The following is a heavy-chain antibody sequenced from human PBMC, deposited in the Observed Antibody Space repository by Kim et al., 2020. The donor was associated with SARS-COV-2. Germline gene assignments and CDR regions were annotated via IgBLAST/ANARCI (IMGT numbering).Heavy chain of an antibody. Sequence: GGSLRLSCAASGFTFSSYAMSWVRQAPGKGLEWVSAISGSGGSTYYADSVKGRFTISRDNSKNTLYLQMNSLRAEDTAVYYCAKDDKVVVPAAILGYMDVWGKGTTVTVSS. J-gene: IGHJ6*03. CDR2: ISGSGGST. D-gene: IGHD2-2*02. CDR3: AKDDKVVVPAAILGYMDV. V-gene: IGHV3-23*01. CDR1: GFTFSSYA.